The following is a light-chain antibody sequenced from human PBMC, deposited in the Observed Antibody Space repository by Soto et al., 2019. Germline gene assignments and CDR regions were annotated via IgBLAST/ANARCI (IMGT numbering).Light chain of an antibody. CDR1: SSDVGGYNY. J-gene: IGLJ1*01. CDR2: EVS. Sequence: QSALTQPASVSGSPGQSLTISCTGTSSDVGGYNYVSWYQQHPGKAPKLMIYEVSNRPSGVSNRFSGSKSGNTASLTISGLQAEDEADYYCSSYTSSSTLAFGTGTKLTVL. V-gene: IGLV2-14*01. CDR3: SSYTSSSTLA.